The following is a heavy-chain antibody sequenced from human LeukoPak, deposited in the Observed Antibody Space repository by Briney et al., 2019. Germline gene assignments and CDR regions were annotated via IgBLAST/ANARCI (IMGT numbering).Heavy chain of an antibody. J-gene: IGHJ3*01. V-gene: IGHV3-11*04. CDR3: ARYGNGEWLAHYAFDV. Sequence: LSLTCTVSGGSISSSSYYWGWIRQAPGKGLEWVSYISSSGSTIYYADSVKGRFTISRDNAKNSLYLQMNSLRAEDTAVYYCARYGNGEWLAHYAFDVWGQGTMVTVSS. CDR2: ISSSGSTI. CDR1: GGSISSSSYY. D-gene: IGHD6-19*01.